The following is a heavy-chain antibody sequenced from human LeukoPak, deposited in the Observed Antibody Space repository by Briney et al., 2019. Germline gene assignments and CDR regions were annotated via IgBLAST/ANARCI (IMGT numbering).Heavy chain of an antibody. CDR2: IGTAGDT. CDR3: ARESRDGYPDAFDI. J-gene: IGHJ3*02. CDR1: GFTFSSYD. D-gene: IGHD5-24*01. Sequence: GGSLRLSCAASGFTFSSYDMHWVRQATGKGLEWVSAIGTAGDTYYPGSVKGRFTISRENAKNSLYLQMSSLRAGDTAVYYCARESRDGYPDAFDIWGQGTMVTVSS. V-gene: IGHV3-13*01.